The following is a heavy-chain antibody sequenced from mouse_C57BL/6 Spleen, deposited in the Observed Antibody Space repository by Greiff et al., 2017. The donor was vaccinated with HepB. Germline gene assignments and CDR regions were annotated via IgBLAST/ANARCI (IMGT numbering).Heavy chain of an antibody. CDR3: ERSSITTVVATDFDY. CDR2: INPSNGGT. CDR1: GYTFTSYW. J-gene: IGHJ2*01. V-gene: IGHV1-53*01. D-gene: IGHD1-1*01. Sequence: VQLQQPGTELVKPGASVKLSCKASGYTFTSYWMHWVKQRPGQGLEWIGNINPSNGGTNYNEKFKSKATLTVDKSSSTAYMQLSSLTSEDSAVSYCERSSITTVVATDFDYWGQGTTLTVSS.